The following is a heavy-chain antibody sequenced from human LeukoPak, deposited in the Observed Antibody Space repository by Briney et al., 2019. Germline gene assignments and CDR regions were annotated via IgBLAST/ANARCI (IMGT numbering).Heavy chain of an antibody. V-gene: IGHV4-38-2*02. CDR3: ARDGELAYCGGDCYVDY. D-gene: IGHD2-21*02. J-gene: IGHJ4*02. CDR1: GYSISSGYY. Sequence: PSETLSLTCTVSGYSISSGYYWGWIRQPPGKGLGWIGSIYHSGSTYYNPSLKSRVTISVDTSKNQYSLKLSSVTAADTAVYYCARDGELAYCGGDCYVDYWGQGTLVTVSS. CDR2: IYHSGST.